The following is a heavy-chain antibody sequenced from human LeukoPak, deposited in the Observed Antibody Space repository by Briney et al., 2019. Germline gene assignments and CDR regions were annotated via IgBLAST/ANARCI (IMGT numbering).Heavy chain of an antibody. Sequence: SETLSLTCAVYGVSFSGYYWSWVRQPPGKGLEWVGEINHSGSTNYNPSLKSRVTLSVDTPKNQFSLKLSSVTAADTAVYHCASLRERSYYARGFDYWGRGTLVTVSS. CDR2: INHSGST. CDR3: ASLRERSYYARGFDY. V-gene: IGHV4-34*01. CDR1: GVSFSGYY. D-gene: IGHD1-26*01. J-gene: IGHJ4*02.